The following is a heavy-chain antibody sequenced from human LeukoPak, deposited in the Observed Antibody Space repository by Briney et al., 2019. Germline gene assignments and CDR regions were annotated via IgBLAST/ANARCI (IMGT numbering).Heavy chain of an antibody. CDR2: IYYSGST. Sequence: SETLSLTCTVSGGSISSYYWSWIRQPPGKGLEWIGYIYYSGSTNYNPSLKSRVTISVDTSKNQFSLKLSSVTAADTAVYYCARGSSGLVVPAANVYYYGMDVWGQGTTVTVS. J-gene: IGHJ6*02. CDR3: ARGSSGLVVPAANVYYYGMDV. V-gene: IGHV4-59*01. D-gene: IGHD2-2*01. CDR1: GGSISSYY.